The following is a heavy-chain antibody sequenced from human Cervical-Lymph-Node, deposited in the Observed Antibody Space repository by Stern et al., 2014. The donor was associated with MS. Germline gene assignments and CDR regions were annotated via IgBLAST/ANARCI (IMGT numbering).Heavy chain of an antibody. D-gene: IGHD1-26*01. CDR1: GFTFSSYG. V-gene: IGHV3-33*01. J-gene: IGHJ6*02. CDR2: IWYDGSNK. CDR3: ARSSGSSYYYGMDV. Sequence: VHLVESGGGLVQPGRSLRLSCAASGFTFSSYGMHWVRQAPGKGLEWVAVIWYDGSNKYYADSVKGRFTISRDNSKNTLYLQMNSLRAEDTAVYYCARSSGSSYYYGMDVWGQGTTVTVSS.